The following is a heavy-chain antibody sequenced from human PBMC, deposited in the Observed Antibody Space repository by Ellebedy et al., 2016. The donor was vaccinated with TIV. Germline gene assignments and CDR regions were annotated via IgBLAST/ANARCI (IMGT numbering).Heavy chain of an antibody. CDR2: IGTAGDT. Sequence: GGSLRLSXAASGFTLSHYDMHWVRQVTGKGLEWVSAIGTAGDTYYPGSVKGRFTISRENAKNSLYLQMNSLRAGDTAVYYCARVWSGYYRAGDWYFDLWGRGTLVTVSS. V-gene: IGHV3-13*01. D-gene: IGHD3-3*01. CDR3: ARVWSGYYRAGDWYFDL. CDR1: GFTLSHYD. J-gene: IGHJ2*01.